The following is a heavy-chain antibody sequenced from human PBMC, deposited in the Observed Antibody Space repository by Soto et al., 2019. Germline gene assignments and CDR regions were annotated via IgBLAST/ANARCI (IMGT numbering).Heavy chain of an antibody. CDR3: ARGSSGSYGG. D-gene: IGHD1-26*01. V-gene: IGHV3-53*01. CDR1: GGTFSSYR. CDR2: IYSGGST. J-gene: IGHJ3*01. Sequence: SCKASGGTFSSYRINWVRQAPGQGLEWVSVIYSGGSTYYADSVKGRFTISRDNSKNTLYLQMNSLRAEDTAVYYCARGSSGSYGGWGQGTMVTVSS.